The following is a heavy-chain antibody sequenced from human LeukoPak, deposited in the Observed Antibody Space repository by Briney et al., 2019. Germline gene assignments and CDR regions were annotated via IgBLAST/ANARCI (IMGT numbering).Heavy chain of an antibody. CDR3: ARSVITMIVVVITRENWFDP. Sequence: NPSETLSLTCAVYGGSFSGYYWSWIRQPPGKGLEWIGSIYHSGSTYYNPSLKSRVTISVDTSKNQFSLKLSSVTAADTAVYYCARSVITMIVVVITRENWFDPWGQGTLVTVSS. J-gene: IGHJ5*02. CDR2: IYHSGST. CDR1: GGSFSGYY. D-gene: IGHD3-22*01. V-gene: IGHV4-34*01.